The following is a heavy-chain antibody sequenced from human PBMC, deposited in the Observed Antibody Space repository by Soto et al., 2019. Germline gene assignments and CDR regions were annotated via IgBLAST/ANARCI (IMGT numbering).Heavy chain of an antibody. D-gene: IGHD2-2*01. CDR2: INIDGSST. Sequence: GGSMRLSCAVSGLTFSSYWMHWASQAPGKGLVWVSRINIDGSSTTYADSVKGRFTISRDNAKNTLYLQMNSLGVDDTAIYYCASAKSSNVHFQDWGQGTLVTVSS. V-gene: IGHV3-74*03. CDR1: GLTFSSYW. CDR3: ASAKSSNVHFQD. J-gene: IGHJ1*01.